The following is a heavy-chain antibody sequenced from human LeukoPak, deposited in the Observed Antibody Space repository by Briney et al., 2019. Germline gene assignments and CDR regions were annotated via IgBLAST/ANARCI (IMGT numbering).Heavy chain of an antibody. D-gene: IGHD6-13*01. V-gene: IGHV1-18*01. J-gene: IGHJ4*02. CDR2: ISAYNGNT. Sequence: ASVKVSCKASGYTFTSYGISWVRQAPGQGLEWMGWISAYNGNTNYAQKLQGRVTMTTDTSTSTAYMELRSLRSDDTAVYYCARLYGYSSSWPRGDFEYWGQGTLVTVSS. CDR1: GYTFTSYG. CDR3: ARLYGYSSSWPRGDFEY.